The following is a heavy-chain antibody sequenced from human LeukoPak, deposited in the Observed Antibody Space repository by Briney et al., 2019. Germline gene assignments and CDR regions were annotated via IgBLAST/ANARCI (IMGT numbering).Heavy chain of an antibody. CDR3: AKGSGVVVIAAITFDS. D-gene: IGHD2-15*01. J-gene: IGHJ4*02. V-gene: IGHV3-23*01. Sequence: GGSLRVSCAASGFTFTSYAMYWVRQAPGKGLEWVSAISGSGAGTYYADSVKGRFTISRDNSKNTLYLQMNSLRAEDTAVYYCAKGSGVVVIAAITFDSWGQGTLVTVSS. CDR1: GFTFTSYA. CDR2: ISGSGAGT.